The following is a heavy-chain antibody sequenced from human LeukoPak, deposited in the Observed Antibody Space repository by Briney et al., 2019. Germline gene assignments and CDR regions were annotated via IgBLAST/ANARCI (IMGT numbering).Heavy chain of an antibody. CDR2: INYSGNT. Sequence: SETLSLTCAVSGGSISSSSYYWGWVRQPPGKGLEWIGTINYSGNTYYNPSLKSRVTISVDTSKSQFSLKLSSVTAADTAVYYCARGRPYTYYYDSSGYGAFDIWGQGTMVTVSS. CDR1: GGSISSSSYY. J-gene: IGHJ3*02. D-gene: IGHD3-22*01. V-gene: IGHV4-39*01. CDR3: ARGRPYTYYYDSSGYGAFDI.